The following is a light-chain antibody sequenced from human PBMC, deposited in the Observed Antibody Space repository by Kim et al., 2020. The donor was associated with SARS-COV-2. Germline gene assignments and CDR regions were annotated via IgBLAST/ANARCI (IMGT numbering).Light chain of an antibody. Sequence: SAGEGATRACRASQSVSSRFLAWCQRRPGQAPRLLMYGASSRATGIPDRFSSSGSGTDFSLTISRLEPEDVAVYYCQKYGTSPYTFGQGTKLEI. V-gene: IGKV3-20*01. CDR1: QSVSSRF. CDR3: QKYGTSPYT. J-gene: IGKJ2*01. CDR2: GAS.